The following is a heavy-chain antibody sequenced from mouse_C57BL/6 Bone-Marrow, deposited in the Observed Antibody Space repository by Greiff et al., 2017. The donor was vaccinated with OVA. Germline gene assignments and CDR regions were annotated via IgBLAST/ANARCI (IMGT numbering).Heavy chain of an antibody. CDR3: AREEGYDGYYAWFAY. V-gene: IGHV3-6*01. J-gene: IGHJ3*01. Sequence: EVQLQESGPGLVKPSQSLSLTCSVTGYSITSGYYWNWIRQFPGNKLEWMGYISYDGSNNYNPSLKNRISITRDTSKNQFFLKLNSVTTEDTATYDCAREEGYDGYYAWFAYWGQGTLVTVSA. CDR1: GYSITSGYY. CDR2: ISYDGSN. D-gene: IGHD2-3*01.